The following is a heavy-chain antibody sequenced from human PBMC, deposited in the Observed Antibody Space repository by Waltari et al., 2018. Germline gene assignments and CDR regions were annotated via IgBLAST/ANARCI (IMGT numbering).Heavy chain of an antibody. CDR2: IYHSGST. Sequence: QVQLQESGPGLVKPSETLSLTCAVSGYSISSGYYWGWIRQPPGKGLEWIGSIYHSGSTYYNPSLKSRVTISVDTSKNQFSLKLSSVTAADTAVYYCARRCGGDCYPYDAFDIWGQGTMVTVSS. CDR1: GYSISSGYY. V-gene: IGHV4-38-2*01. J-gene: IGHJ3*02. CDR3: ARRCGGDCYPYDAFDI. D-gene: IGHD2-21*01.